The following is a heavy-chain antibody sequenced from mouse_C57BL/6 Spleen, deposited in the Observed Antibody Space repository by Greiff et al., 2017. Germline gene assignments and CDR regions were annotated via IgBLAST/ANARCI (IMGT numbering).Heavy chain of an antibody. J-gene: IGHJ1*03. CDR2: IHPNSGST. CDR1: GYTFTSYW. V-gene: IGHV1-64*01. CDR3: ARSREDWYFDV. Sequence: QVQLKQPGAELVKPGASVKLSCKASGYTFTSYWMHWVKQRPGQGLEWIGMIHPNSGSTNYNEKFKSKATLTVDKSSSTAYMQLSSLTSEDSAVYYCARSREDWYFDVWGTGTTVTVSS.